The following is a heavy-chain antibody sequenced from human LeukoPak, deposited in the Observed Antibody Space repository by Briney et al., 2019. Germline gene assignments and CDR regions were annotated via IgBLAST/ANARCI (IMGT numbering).Heavy chain of an antibody. CDR3: ARARRTTVTTPYWFDP. CDR2: INPNSGGT. D-gene: IGHD4-17*01. J-gene: IGHJ5*02. Sequence: ASMKVSCKASGYTSTGYYMHWVRQAPGQGLEWMGWINPNSGGTNYAQKFQGRVTMTRDTSISTAYMELSRLRSDDTAVYYCARARRTTVTTPYWFDPWGQGTLVTVSS. CDR1: GYTSTGYY. V-gene: IGHV1-2*02.